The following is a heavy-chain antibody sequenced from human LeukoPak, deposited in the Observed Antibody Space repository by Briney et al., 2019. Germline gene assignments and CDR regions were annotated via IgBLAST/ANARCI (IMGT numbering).Heavy chain of an antibody. J-gene: IGHJ4*02. CDR1: GFTFSSYA. CDR2: ISGSGGST. CDR3: ASQLIVVVVAANDY. D-gene: IGHD2-15*01. V-gene: IGHV3-23*01. Sequence: PGGSLRLSCAASGFTFSSYAMSWVRQAPGKGLEWVSAISGSGGSTYYADSVKGRFTISRDNSKNTLYLQMNNLRAEDTAVYYCASQLIVVVVAANDYWGQGTLVTVSS.